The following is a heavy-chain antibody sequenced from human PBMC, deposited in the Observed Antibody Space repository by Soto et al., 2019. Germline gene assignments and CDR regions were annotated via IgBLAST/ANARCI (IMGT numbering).Heavy chain of an antibody. J-gene: IGHJ4*02. Sequence: SETLSLTCTVSGGSISRYYWSWIRQPPGKGLEWIGYIYYSGSTNYNPSLKSRVTISVDTSKNQFSLKLSSVTAADTAVYYCARAYSSSSSGDYWGQGTLVTVSS. CDR1: GGSISRYY. CDR3: ARAYSSSSSGDY. D-gene: IGHD6-6*01. V-gene: IGHV4-59*01. CDR2: IYYSGST.